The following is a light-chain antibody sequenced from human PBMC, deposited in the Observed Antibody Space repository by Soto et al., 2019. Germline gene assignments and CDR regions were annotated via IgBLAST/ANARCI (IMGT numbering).Light chain of an antibody. Sequence: DIQMTHSPSTLSASVGDRVTITCRASQSISSWLAWYKQKPGKAPKLLSYDASSLESGVPSRFRGSGSGTEFTLTISSLQPDDFETYYCQQYNSYSRTFGQGTKVDIK. CDR1: QSISSW. J-gene: IGKJ1*01. CDR2: DAS. V-gene: IGKV1-5*01. CDR3: QQYNSYSRT.